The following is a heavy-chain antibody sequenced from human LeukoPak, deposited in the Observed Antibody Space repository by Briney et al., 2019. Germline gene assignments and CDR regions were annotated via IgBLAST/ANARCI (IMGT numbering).Heavy chain of an antibody. CDR3: AKLVLRFLEWLSLDV. J-gene: IGHJ6*04. D-gene: IGHD3-3*01. Sequence: GGSLGLSCAASGFTFSSYGIHWVRQAPGKGLEWVAFIRYDGSNKYYTDSVKGRFTISRDNAKNTLYLQMNSLRSEDTAVYYCAKLVLRFLEWLSLDVWGKGTTVTVSS. CDR1: GFTFSSYG. CDR2: IRYDGSNK. V-gene: IGHV3-30*02.